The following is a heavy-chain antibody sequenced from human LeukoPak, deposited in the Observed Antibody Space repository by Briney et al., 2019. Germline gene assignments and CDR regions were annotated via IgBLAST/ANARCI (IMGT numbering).Heavy chain of an antibody. Sequence: GGSLRLSCAASGFTFSSYDMHWVRQATGKGLEWVSAIGTAGGTYYPGSVKGRFTISRENAKNSLYLQMNSLRAGDTAVYYCARVSGYSGAFDIWGQGTMVTVSS. D-gene: IGHD3-10*01. CDR1: GFTFSSYD. CDR2: IGTAGGT. CDR3: ARVSGYSGAFDI. V-gene: IGHV3-13*01. J-gene: IGHJ3*02.